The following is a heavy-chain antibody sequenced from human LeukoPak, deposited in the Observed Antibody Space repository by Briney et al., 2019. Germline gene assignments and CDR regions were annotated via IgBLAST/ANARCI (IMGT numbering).Heavy chain of an antibody. J-gene: IGHJ3*02. V-gene: IGHV3-23*01. CDR2: ISGSGGST. D-gene: IGHD2-2*02. Sequence: GGSLRLSCAASGFTFDDYGMSWVRQAPGKGLEWVSAISGSGGSTYYADSVKGRFTISRDNSKNTLYLQMNSLRAEDTAVYYCAKDIVVPAAIQGGGAFDIWGQGTMVTVSS. CDR1: GFTFDDYG. CDR3: AKDIVVPAAIQGGGAFDI.